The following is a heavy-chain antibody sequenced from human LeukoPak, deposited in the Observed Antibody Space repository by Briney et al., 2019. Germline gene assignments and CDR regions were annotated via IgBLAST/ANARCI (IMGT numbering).Heavy chain of an antibody. Sequence: GGSLRLSCAASGFTFSSYAMSWVRQAPGKGREWVSAISGSGGSTYYADSVKGRFTISRDNCKNTLYLRMNSLRAEDTAVYYCAKSTSTRITILGYWGQGTLVTVSS. CDR2: ISGSGGST. CDR3: AKSTSTRITILGY. V-gene: IGHV3-23*01. CDR1: GFTFSSYA. J-gene: IGHJ4*02. D-gene: IGHD3-10*01.